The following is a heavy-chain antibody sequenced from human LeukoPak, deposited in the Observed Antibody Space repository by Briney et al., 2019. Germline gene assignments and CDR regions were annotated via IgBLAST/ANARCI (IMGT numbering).Heavy chain of an antibody. D-gene: IGHD5-12*01. CDR1: GFTFSSYS. J-gene: IGHJ4*02. CDR2: ISSSSSYI. CDR3: ARDSGYGLAFDY. Sequence: PGGSLRLSCAASGFTFSSYSMNWVRQASGKGLEWVSSISSSSSYIYYADSVKGRFTISRDNAKNSLYLQMNSLRAEDTAVYYCARDSGYGLAFDYWGQGTLVTVSS. V-gene: IGHV3-21*01.